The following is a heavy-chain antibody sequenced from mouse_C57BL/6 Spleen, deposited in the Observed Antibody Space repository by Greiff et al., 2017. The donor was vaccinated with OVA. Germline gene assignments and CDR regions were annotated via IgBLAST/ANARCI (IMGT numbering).Heavy chain of an antibody. V-gene: IGHV7-3*01. Sequence: EVKLVESGGGLVQPGGSLSLSCAASGFTFTDYYMSWVRQPPGKALEWLGFLRNKATGYTTKYSASVKGRFTISRATSQSIHYLQMNALRAEDSATYCCAKCAYDYLWFAYWGQGTLVTVSA. CDR1: GFTFTDYY. J-gene: IGHJ3*01. D-gene: IGHD2-4*01. CDR2: LRNKATGYTT. CDR3: AKCAYDYLWFAY.